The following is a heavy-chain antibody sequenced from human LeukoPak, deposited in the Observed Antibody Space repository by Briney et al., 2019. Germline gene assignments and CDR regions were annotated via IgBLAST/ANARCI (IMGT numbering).Heavy chain of an antibody. CDR1: GGSISNYY. CDR3: ARVYYSSSYDSWYFDL. D-gene: IGHD6-13*01. V-gene: IGHV4-59*01. Sequence: PSETLSLTCTVSGGSISNYYWSWIRQPPGKGLEWIGYIYYSGSTDYNPSLKSRVTISVDTSKNQFSLKLSSVTAADTAVYYCARVYYSSSYDSWYFDLWGRGTLVTVSS. J-gene: IGHJ2*01. CDR2: IYYSGST.